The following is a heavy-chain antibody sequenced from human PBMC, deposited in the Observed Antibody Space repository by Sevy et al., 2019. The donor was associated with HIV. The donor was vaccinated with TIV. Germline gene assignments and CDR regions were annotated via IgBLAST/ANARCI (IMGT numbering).Heavy chain of an antibody. J-gene: IGHJ4*02. CDR2: ISSSGSTI. V-gene: IGHV3-48*03. CDR1: GFTFSSYE. Sequence: GGSLRLSCAASGFTFSSYEMNWVRQAPGKGLEWVSYISSSGSTIYYADSVKGRFTISRDNAKNSLYLQMNSLRAEDTAVYYCSGVTSRPPVSPIDYWGQGTLVTVSS. CDR3: SGVTSRPPVSPIDY. D-gene: IGHD2-21*02.